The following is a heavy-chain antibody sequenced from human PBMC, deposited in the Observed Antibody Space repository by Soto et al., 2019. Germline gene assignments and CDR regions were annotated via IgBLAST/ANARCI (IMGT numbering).Heavy chain of an antibody. Sequence: QVTLKESGPVLVKPTETLTLTCTVSGFSLSNAGMGVSWIRQPPGKALEWLAHIFSNDAKYYSSSLMGRLTLSKDTPKRQVGLNLTNVDPVDTATYCCARAEHLYSVDYWDQGTLVTVSS. D-gene: IGHD2-15*01. J-gene: IGHJ4*02. V-gene: IGHV2-26*01. CDR3: ARAEHLYSVDY. CDR1: GFSLSNAGMG. CDR2: IFSNDAK.